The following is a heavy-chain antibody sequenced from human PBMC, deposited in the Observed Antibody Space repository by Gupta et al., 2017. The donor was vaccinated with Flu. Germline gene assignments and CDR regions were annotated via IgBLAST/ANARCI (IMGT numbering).Heavy chain of an antibody. CDR1: GFPFGNYV. V-gene: IGHV3-23*01. Sequence: EVQLLESGGGLVQPGGSLSVSCVASGFPFGNYVMSWVRQAPGKGPEWVSSMTGSGDMTYYADSDKGRFAISIDKSKNTLFLQMNSPRADDTAMYFCAEGLQSGSVHPMHYWGPGTLGTVSS. CDR3: AEGLQSGSVHPMHY. D-gene: IGHD3-10*01. CDR2: MTGSGDMT. J-gene: IGHJ4*02.